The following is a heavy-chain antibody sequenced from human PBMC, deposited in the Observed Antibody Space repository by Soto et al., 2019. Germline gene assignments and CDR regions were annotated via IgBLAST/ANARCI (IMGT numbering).Heavy chain of an antibody. Sequence: EVQLVESGGGLVQPGGSLKLSCAASGFTFSGSAMHWVRQASGKGLEWVGRIRSKANNYATAYTASVKGRFTISRDDSENKAYLQMNSLKTEDTAVYYCTRHGGGDSGYDLFDNWGQGTLVTVSS. CDR3: TRHGGGDSGYDLFDN. CDR2: IRSKANNYAT. J-gene: IGHJ4*02. CDR1: GFTFSGSA. D-gene: IGHD5-12*01. V-gene: IGHV3-73*01.